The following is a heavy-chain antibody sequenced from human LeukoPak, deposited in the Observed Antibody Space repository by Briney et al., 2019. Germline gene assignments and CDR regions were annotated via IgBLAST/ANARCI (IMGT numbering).Heavy chain of an antibody. CDR1: GGSISTTNW. CDR2: VHLSGRT. V-gene: IGHV4-4*02. Sequence: KTSGTLSLTCGVSGGSISTTNWWTWVRQPPGEGLEWIGEVHLSGRTHYNPSLESRVTMSVDMSENHISLRLTSVTAADTAVYYCAREGGPYRPLDYSGQGTLVTVSS. CDR3: AREGGPYRPLDY. J-gene: IGHJ4*02.